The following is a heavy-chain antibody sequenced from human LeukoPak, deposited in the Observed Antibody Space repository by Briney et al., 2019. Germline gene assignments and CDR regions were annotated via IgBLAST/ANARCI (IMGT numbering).Heavy chain of an antibody. V-gene: IGHV2-5*02. CDR2: IYWDDDK. D-gene: IGHD3-3*01. J-gene: IGHJ1*01. Sequence: SGPTLVNPTQTLTLTCTFSGFSLSTSGVGVGWIRQPPGKALEWLALIYWDDDKRYSPSLKSRLTITKDTSKNQVVLTMTNMDPMDTATYYCAHGSITIFGVVSEYFQHWGQGTLVTVSS. CDR1: GFSLSTSGVG. CDR3: AHGSITIFGVVSEYFQH.